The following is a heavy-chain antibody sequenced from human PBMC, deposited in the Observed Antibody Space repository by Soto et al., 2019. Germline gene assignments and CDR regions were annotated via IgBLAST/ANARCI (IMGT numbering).Heavy chain of an antibody. CDR3: ARDLYCGGDCYYAYYYYGMDV. Sequence: GWSLRLSCAVSLSIYAMTWVRQAPGKGLEWVAGISVSGGSTNYAVSVKGRFTISRDNSKNTLYLQMNSLRAEDTAVYYCARDLYCGGDCYYAYYYYGMDVWGQGTTVTGSS. D-gene: IGHD2-21*02. V-gene: IGHV3-23*01. CDR2: ISVSGGST. CDR1: LSIYA. J-gene: IGHJ6*02.